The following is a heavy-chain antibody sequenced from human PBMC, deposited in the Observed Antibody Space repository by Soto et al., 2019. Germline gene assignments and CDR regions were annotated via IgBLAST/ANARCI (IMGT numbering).Heavy chain of an antibody. J-gene: IGHJ6*02. D-gene: IGHD1-1*01. CDR2: IYYSGST. CDR3: ASEAGERTGLYCYYGMDV. Sequence: PSETLSLTCTVSGGSISSGDYYWSWIRQPPGKGLEWIGYIYYSGSTYYNPSLKSRVTISVDTSKNQFSLKLSSVTAADTAVYYCASEAGERTGLYCYYGMDVWGQGTTVTVSS. CDR1: GGSISSGDYY. V-gene: IGHV4-30-4*01.